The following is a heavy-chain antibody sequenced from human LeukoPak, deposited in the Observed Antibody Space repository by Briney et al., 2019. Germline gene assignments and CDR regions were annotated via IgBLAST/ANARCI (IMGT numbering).Heavy chain of an antibody. CDR1: GGSFSGYY. Sequence: SETLSLTCAVYGGSFSGYYWSWIRQPPGKGLEWIGEINHSGSTNYNPSLKSRVTISVDTSKNQFSLKLSSVTAADTAVYYCARVPPPPRGYSGYDCTYFDYWGQGTLVTVSS. CDR3: ARVPPPPRGYSGYDCTYFDY. V-gene: IGHV4-34*01. J-gene: IGHJ4*02. D-gene: IGHD5-12*01. CDR2: INHSGST.